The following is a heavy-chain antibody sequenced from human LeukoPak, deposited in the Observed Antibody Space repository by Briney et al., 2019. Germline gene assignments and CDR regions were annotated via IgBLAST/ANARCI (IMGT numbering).Heavy chain of an antibody. V-gene: IGHV4-39*07. J-gene: IGHJ4*02. D-gene: IGHD3-22*01. Sequence: PSETLSLTCTVSGGSISSSSYYWGWIRQPPGKGLEWIGYIYYSGSTYYNPSLKSRVTISVDTSKNQFSLKLSSVTAADTAVYYCARGTMIAPGSLDYWGQGTLVTVSS. CDR3: ARGTMIAPGSLDY. CDR1: GGSISSSSYY. CDR2: IYYSGST.